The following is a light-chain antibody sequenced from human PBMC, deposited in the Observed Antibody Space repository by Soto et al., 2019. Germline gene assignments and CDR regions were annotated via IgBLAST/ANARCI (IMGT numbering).Light chain of an antibody. CDR1: SL. CDR2: EGS. V-gene: IGLV2-23*01. CDR3: CSYAGQRVV. Sequence: QSALTQPASVSGSPGQSITISCTGTSLVSWYQQHPGKAPKLMIYEGSKRPSGVSNRFSGSKSGNTASLTISGLQAEHEADYYCCSYAGQRVVFGGGTKLTVL. J-gene: IGLJ2*01.